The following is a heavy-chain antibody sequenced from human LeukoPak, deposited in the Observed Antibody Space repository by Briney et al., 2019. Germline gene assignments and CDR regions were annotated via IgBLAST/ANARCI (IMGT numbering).Heavy chain of an antibody. Sequence: ASVKVSCKASGYTFTGYYIHWVRQAPGQGLEWMGWINPNSGGTTYAQKFQGRVTMTRDTSITTTYMDLSRLTPDDTAVYYCARELWSGVNDNSPHLDYWGQGTLVTVSS. J-gene: IGHJ4*02. CDR3: ARELWSGVNDNSPHLDY. CDR1: GYTFTGYY. D-gene: IGHD3-3*01. V-gene: IGHV1-2*02. CDR2: INPNSGGT.